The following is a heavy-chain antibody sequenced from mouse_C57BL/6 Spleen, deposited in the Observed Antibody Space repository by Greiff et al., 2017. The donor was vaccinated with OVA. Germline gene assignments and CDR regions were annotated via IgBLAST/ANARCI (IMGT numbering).Heavy chain of an antibody. CDR1: GFSLTSYG. Sequence: QVQLKESGPGLVAPSQSLSITCTVSGFSLTSYGVDWVRQPPGKGLEWLGVIWGGGSTNNNSALMSRLSISKDNTKSQVIFKKNSLQTADTAILSCAERNEEYAMDYWGQRTPVTVSS. J-gene: IGHJ4*01. CDR2: IWGGGST. CDR3: AERNEEYAMDY. V-gene: IGHV2-9*01.